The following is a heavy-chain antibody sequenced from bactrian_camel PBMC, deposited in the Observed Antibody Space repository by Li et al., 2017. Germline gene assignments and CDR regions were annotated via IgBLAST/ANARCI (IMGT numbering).Heavy chain of an antibody. D-gene: IGHD4*01. CDR1: GITYDKPC. V-gene: IGHV3S63*01. Sequence: HVQLVESGGGSVEVGGSLRLSRVASGITYDKPCMGWFRQVPGKERERVATYGGYGRISYAGSAEGRFTITRDKDNLYLQMDSLRPSDTGTYYCAVRLNSGCPIRARDFEHWGQGTQVTGS. CDR3: AVRLNSGCPIRARDFEH. CDR2: TYGGYGRI. J-gene: IGHJ4*01.